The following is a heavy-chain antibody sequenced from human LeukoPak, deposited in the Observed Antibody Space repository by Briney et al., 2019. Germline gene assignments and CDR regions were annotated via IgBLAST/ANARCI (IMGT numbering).Heavy chain of an antibody. Sequence: GGSLRLSCAASGFAFHDYAMHWVRQVPGKGLEWVSLISGDGGDTYYADSVRGRFAISRDNRKNSLYLQMDSLRTEDTALYYCAKVGESSGGYYSFDCWGQGTLVTVSS. J-gene: IGHJ4*02. CDR3: AKVGESSGGYYSFDC. D-gene: IGHD3-22*01. CDR2: ISGDGGDT. V-gene: IGHV3-43*02. CDR1: GFAFHDYA.